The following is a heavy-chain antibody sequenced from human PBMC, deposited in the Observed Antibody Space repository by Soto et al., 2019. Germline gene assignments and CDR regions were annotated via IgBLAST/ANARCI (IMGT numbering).Heavy chain of an antibody. Sequence: EVQLVESGGGLVQPGRSLRLSCAASGFTFDDYAMHWVRQAPGKGLEWVSGISWNSGSIGYADSMKGRFTISRDNAKNSLYLQMNSLRAEDTALYYCAKDGNPITIFGVVRDVHGMDVWGQGTTVTVSS. J-gene: IGHJ6*02. V-gene: IGHV3-9*01. D-gene: IGHD3-3*01. CDR2: ISWNSGSI. CDR3: AKDGNPITIFGVVRDVHGMDV. CDR1: GFTFDDYA.